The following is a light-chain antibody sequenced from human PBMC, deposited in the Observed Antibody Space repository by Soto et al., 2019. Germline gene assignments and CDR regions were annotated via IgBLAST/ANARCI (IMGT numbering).Light chain of an antibody. J-gene: IGKJ1*01. CDR1: QSISSW. CDR3: HQYNNWPRT. Sequence: MTQSPSTLSASVGDRVTITCRASQSISSWLAWYQQKPGQGPRLLIFGASTRATNIPARFSGSGSGTEFTLTISSLQSEDFAVYYCHQYNNWPRTFGQGTKVDIK. V-gene: IGKV3-15*01. CDR2: GAS.